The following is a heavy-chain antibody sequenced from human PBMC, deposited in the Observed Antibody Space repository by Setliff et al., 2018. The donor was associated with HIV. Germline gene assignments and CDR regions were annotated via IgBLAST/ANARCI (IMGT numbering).Heavy chain of an antibody. V-gene: IGHV4-34*01. CDR2: INHIGST. D-gene: IGHD2-2*01. Sequence: PSETLSLTCAVYGGSFTTYYWSWIRQPPGKGLEWIGEINHIGSTNYNPSLKSRVTISIDTSKNQFSLKLRSVTAADTAVYYCARDPGGLYCRSTSCQGGCFDPWGQGTLVTVSS. CDR3: ARDPGGLYCRSTSCQGGCFDP. J-gene: IGHJ5*02. CDR1: GGSFTTYY.